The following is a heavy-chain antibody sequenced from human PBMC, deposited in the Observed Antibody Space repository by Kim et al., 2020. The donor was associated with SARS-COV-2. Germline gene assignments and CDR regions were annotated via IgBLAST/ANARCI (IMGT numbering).Heavy chain of an antibody. CDR2: IYYSGST. J-gene: IGHJ4*02. D-gene: IGHD3-10*01. CDR1: GGSVSSCSYY. Sequence: SETLSLTCTVSGGSVSSCSYYWSWIRQPPGKGLEWIGYIYYSGSTNYNPSLKSRVTISVDTSKKQFSLKLSTVTAADTAVYYCARDSIGTMVRGVNIFDYWGQGTLVTVSS. V-gene: IGHV4-61*01. CDR3: ARDSIGTMVRGVNIFDY.